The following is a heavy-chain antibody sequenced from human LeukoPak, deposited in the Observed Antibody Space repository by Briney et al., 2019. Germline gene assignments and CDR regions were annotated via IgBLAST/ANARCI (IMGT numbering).Heavy chain of an antibody. J-gene: IGHJ4*02. V-gene: IGHV4-39*01. CDR2: IYHSGST. Sequence: PSETLSLTCTVSGGSISSSSYYWGWIRQPPGKGLEWIGSIYHSGSTYYNPSLKSRVTISVDTSKNQFSLKLSSVTAADTAVYYCARHDYGDHFDYWGQGTLVTVSS. CDR1: GGSISSSSYY. CDR3: ARHDYGDHFDY. D-gene: IGHD4-17*01.